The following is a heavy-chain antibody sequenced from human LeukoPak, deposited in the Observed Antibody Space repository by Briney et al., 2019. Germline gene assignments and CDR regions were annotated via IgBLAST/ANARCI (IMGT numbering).Heavy chain of an antibody. V-gene: IGHV3-33*01. Sequence: PGRSLRLSCAASGFTFSSYGMHWVRQASGKGLEWVAVIWYDGSNKYYADSVKGRFTISRDNSKNTLYLQMNSLRAEDTAVYYCARAESIDDDLLDYWGQGTLVTVSS. D-gene: IGHD1-1*01. CDR2: IWYDGSNK. J-gene: IGHJ4*02. CDR1: GFTFSSYG. CDR3: ARAESIDDDLLDY.